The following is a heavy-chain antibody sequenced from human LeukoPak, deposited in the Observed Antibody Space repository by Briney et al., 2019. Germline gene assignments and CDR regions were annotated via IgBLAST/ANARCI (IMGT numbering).Heavy chain of an antibody. CDR1: GGSISSGSYY. CDR2: IYTSGST. Sequence: SETLSLTCTVSGGSISSGSYYWSWIRQPAGRGLEWIGRIYTSGSTNYNPSLKSRVTISVDTSKNQFSLKLCSVTAADTAVYYCARAGGRSAMVRYYYYMDVWGKGTTVTISS. V-gene: IGHV4-61*02. D-gene: IGHD5-18*01. CDR3: ARAGGRSAMVRYYYYMDV. J-gene: IGHJ6*03.